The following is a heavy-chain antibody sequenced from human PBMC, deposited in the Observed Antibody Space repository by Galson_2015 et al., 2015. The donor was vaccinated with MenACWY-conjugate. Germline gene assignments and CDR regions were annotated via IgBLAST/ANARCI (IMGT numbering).Heavy chain of an antibody. CDR3: ARGGKIADWSDP. Sequence: QSGAEVTKPGESLTISCKGSGYSFPTYWIGWVRQMPGKGLEWMGIIYPGDSEARYSPSFQGQVTISADKSISTAYLQWSSLKASDSAMYYCARGGKIADWSDPWGQGTLVTVSP. J-gene: IGHJ5*02. CDR2: IYPGDSEA. D-gene: IGHD2-21*01. V-gene: IGHV5-51*01. CDR1: GYSFPTYW.